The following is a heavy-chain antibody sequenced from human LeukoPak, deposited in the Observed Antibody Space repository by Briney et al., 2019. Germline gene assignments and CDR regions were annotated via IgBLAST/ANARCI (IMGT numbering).Heavy chain of an antibody. V-gene: IGHV5-51*01. CDR2: IYPGDSDT. J-gene: IGHJ3*02. CDR3: ARGGTISSGWTDAFDM. CDR1: GYSFTSYW. D-gene: IGHD6-19*01. Sequence: GESLKISCKGSGYSFTSYWIGWVRQIPGKGLEWMGIIYPGDSDTRYSPSFQGQVTISGDKSISTAYLQWSSLKASDTAVYYCARGGTISSGWTDAFDMWGRGTLVIVSS.